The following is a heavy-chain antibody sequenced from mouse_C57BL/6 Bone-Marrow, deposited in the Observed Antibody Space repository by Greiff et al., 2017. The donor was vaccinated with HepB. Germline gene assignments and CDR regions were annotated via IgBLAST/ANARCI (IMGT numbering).Heavy chain of an antibody. Sequence: QVQLQQSGAELARPGASVKLSCKASGYTFTSYGISWVKQRTGQGLEWIGEIYPRSGNTYYNEKFKGKATLTADKSSSTAYMELRSLTSEDSAGYFCARLGYGPWRYFDYWGQGTTLTVSS. J-gene: IGHJ2*01. CDR3: ARLGYGPWRYFDY. D-gene: IGHD1-1*01. CDR1: GYTFTSYG. V-gene: IGHV1-81*01. CDR2: IYPRSGNT.